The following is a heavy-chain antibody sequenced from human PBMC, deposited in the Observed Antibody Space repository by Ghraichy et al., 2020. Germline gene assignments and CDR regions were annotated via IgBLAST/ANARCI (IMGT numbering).Heavy chain of an antibody. CDR1: GYSVSSTSAA. J-gene: IGHJ4*02. V-gene: IGHV6-1*01. CDR2: TYYMSKLYH. D-gene: IGHD6-13*01. Sequence: LRLSCAISGYSVSSTSAAWIWMTQSQSRGLEWLVSTYYMSKLYHDYAVSVKSRLTINPDTSKNQFSLHLNSVTPEDTAVYYCASGRGDNSIWYRIDYWDQGTLVTVSS. CDR3: ASGRGDNSIWYRIDY.